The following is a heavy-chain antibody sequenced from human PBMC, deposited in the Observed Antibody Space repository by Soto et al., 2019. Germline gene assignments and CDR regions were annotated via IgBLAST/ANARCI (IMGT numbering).Heavy chain of an antibody. CDR1: GYTFTSYG. Sequence: QVQLVQSGAEVKKPGASVKVSCKASGYTFTSYGISWVRQAPGQGLEWMGWISAYNGNTNYAQKLQGRVTMTTDTSTSTAYMERRSLRSDDTAVYYCARVQTDFGVAADGWFDPWGQGTLVTVSS. D-gene: IGHD3-3*01. CDR3: ARVQTDFGVAADGWFDP. J-gene: IGHJ5*02. CDR2: ISAYNGNT. V-gene: IGHV1-18*01.